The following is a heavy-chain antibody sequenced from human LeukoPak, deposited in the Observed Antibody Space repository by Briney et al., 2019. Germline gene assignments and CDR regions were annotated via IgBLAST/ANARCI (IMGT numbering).Heavy chain of an antibody. CDR3: ARAVVVPAAIFYYYYYMDV. J-gene: IGHJ6*03. V-gene: IGHV4-34*01. Sequence: SETLSLTCAVYGGSFSGYYWSWIRQPPGNGLEWIGEINHSGSTNYNPSLKSRVTISVDTSKNQFSLKLSSVTAADTAVYYCARAVVVPAAIFYYYYYMDVWGKGTTVTVSS. D-gene: IGHD2-2*02. CDR1: GGSFSGYY. CDR2: INHSGST.